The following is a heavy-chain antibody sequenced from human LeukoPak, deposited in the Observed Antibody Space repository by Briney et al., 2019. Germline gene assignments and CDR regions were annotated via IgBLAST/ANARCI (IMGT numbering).Heavy chain of an antibody. V-gene: IGHV3-23*01. CDR1: GFTFSSYA. CDR2: ISGSGGST. D-gene: IGHD2-15*01. CDR3: AKMGAVVDWFDP. J-gene: IGHJ5*02. Sequence: GGSLRLSCAASGFTFSSYAMSRVRQAPGKGLEWVSAISGSGGSTYYADSVKGRFTISRDDSKNTLYLQMNSLRAEDTAVYYCAKMGAVVDWFDPWGQGTLVTVSS.